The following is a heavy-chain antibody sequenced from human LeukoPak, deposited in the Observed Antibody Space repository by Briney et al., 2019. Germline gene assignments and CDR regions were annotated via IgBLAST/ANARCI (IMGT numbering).Heavy chain of an antibody. CDR2: ISSSSSYI. D-gene: IGHD3-22*01. CDR1: GFTFSNAW. Sequence: GGSLRLSCAASGFTFSNAWMSWVRQAPGKGLEWVSSISSSSSYIYYADSVKGRFTISRDNAKNSLYLQMNSLRAEDTAVYYCARAYDSSGYRYYFDYWGQGTLVTVSS. CDR3: ARAYDSSGYRYYFDY. V-gene: IGHV3-21*01. J-gene: IGHJ4*02.